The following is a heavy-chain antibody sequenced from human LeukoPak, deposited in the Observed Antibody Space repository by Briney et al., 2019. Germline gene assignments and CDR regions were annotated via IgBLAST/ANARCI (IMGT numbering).Heavy chain of an antibody. D-gene: IGHD3-22*01. Sequence: GASVKVSCKASGYTSTSYGISWVRQAPGQGLEWMGWISAYNGNTNYAQKLQGRVTMTTDTSTSTAYMELRSLRSDDTAVYYCARETYYYDSSGYIDGDAFDIWGQGTMVTVSS. J-gene: IGHJ3*02. V-gene: IGHV1-18*01. CDR1: GYTSTSYG. CDR3: ARETYYYDSSGYIDGDAFDI. CDR2: ISAYNGNT.